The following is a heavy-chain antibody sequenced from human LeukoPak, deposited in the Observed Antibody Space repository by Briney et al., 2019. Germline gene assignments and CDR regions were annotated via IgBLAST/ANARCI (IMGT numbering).Heavy chain of an antibody. CDR1: GFTVSSNY. V-gene: IGHV3-66*01. CDR2: IYSGGST. Sequence: GGSLRLSCAASGFTVSSNYMSWVRQAPGKGLEWVSVIYSGGSTYYADSVKGRFTISRDNSKNTLYLQMNSLRDEDTAVYYCARDGSDCSGGSCYSPYFDYWGQGTLVTVSS. J-gene: IGHJ4*02. CDR3: ARDGSDCSGGSCYSPYFDY. D-gene: IGHD2-15*01.